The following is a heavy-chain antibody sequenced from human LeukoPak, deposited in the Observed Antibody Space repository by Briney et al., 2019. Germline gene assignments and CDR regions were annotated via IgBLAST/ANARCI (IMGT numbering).Heavy chain of an antibody. D-gene: IGHD4-23*01. V-gene: IGHV1-8*03. Sequence: GASVKVSCKASGYTFTSYDINWVRQATGQGLEWMGWMNPNSGNTGYAQKFQGRVTITRNTSISTAYMELSSLRSEDTAVYYCARVPLGDYGGTPFDIWGQGTMVTVSS. CDR3: ARVPLGDYGGTPFDI. J-gene: IGHJ3*02. CDR2: MNPNSGNT. CDR1: GYTFTSYD.